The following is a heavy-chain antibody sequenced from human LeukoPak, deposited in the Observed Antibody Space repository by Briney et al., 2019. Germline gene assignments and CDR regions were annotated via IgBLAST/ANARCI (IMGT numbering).Heavy chain of an antibody. Sequence: GGSLRLSCAASGFTFDDYAMHWVRQAPGKGLEWVAVISSDGRTAYYADSVKGRFTMSRDNSKNTLYLQMNSLRAEDTAVYYCSKVGYDYLWGSYRGYSYYGMDVWGQGTTLTVSS. CDR1: GFTFDDYA. CDR3: SKVGYDYLWGSYRGYSYYGMDV. V-gene: IGHV3-30*18. J-gene: IGHJ6*02. CDR2: ISSDGRTA. D-gene: IGHD3-16*02.